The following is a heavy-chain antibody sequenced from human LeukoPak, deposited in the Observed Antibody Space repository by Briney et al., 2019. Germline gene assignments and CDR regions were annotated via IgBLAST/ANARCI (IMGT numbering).Heavy chain of an antibody. CDR3: ARDFCDH. V-gene: IGHV3-21*01. J-gene: IGHJ5*02. CDR2: IESISSVI. Sequence: GGSLRLSCAASGFTFSSYAMMWVRQAPGKGLEWVSSIESISSVIYYADSLKGRFTVSRDNAKNSLYLQMNSLRAEDTAVYYCARDFCDHWGQGTLVTVSS. CDR1: GFTFSSYA. D-gene: IGHD3-3*01.